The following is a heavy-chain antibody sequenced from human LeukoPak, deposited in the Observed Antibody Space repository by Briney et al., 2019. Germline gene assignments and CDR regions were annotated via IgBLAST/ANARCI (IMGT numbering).Heavy chain of an antibody. Sequence: SETLSLTCTVSGGSISSYYWSWIRQPPGKGLEWIGYIYYSGSTNYNPSLKSRVTISVDTSKNQFSPKLSSVTAADTAVYYCARQDSSGWYYFDYWGQGTLVTVSS. J-gene: IGHJ4*02. D-gene: IGHD6-19*01. CDR3: ARQDSSGWYYFDY. V-gene: IGHV4-59*08. CDR1: GGSISSYY. CDR2: IYYSGST.